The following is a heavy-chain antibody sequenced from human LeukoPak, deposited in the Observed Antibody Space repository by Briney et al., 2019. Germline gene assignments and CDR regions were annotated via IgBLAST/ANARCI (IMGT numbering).Heavy chain of an antibody. D-gene: IGHD2-2*01. V-gene: IGHV1-46*01. CDR1: GYTFTSNY. J-gene: IGHJ4*02. Sequence: ASVKVSCKAFGYTFTSNYMHWVRQAPGQGPEWMGVISPSGGSTTYAQKFQGRVTITADESTSTAYMELSSLRSEDTAVYYCARGGPSHCSSTSCYYDYWGQGTLVTVSS. CDR2: ISPSGGST. CDR3: ARGGPSHCSSTSCYYDY.